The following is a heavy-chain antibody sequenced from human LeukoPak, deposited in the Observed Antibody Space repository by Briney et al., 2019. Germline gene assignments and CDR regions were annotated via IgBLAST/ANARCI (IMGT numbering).Heavy chain of an antibody. D-gene: IGHD6-13*01. CDR2: ISGGGGST. Sequence: GGSLRLSCAASGFSFSSYAMSWVRQAPGKGLEWVSAISGGGGSTYYADSVKGRFTVSRDNAKNSLYLQMNSLRAEDTAVYYCARVFSAAGYYYHAMDVWGQGTTVAVSS. J-gene: IGHJ6*02. CDR1: GFSFSSYA. V-gene: IGHV3-23*01. CDR3: ARVFSAAGYYYHAMDV.